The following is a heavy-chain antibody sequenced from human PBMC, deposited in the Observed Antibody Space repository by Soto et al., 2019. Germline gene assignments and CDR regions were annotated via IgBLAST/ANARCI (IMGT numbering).Heavy chain of an antibody. J-gene: IGHJ3*02. D-gene: IGHD6-6*01. V-gene: IGHV4-34*01. CDR2: INHSGST. CDR3: AREQILSSSDAFDI. CDR1: GGSFSGYY. Sequence: SETLSLTCAVYGGSFSGYYWSWIRQPPGKGLEWIGEINHSGSTNYNPSLKSRVTISVDTSKNQFSLKLSSVTAADTAVYYCAREQILSSSDAFDIWGQGTMVTVSS.